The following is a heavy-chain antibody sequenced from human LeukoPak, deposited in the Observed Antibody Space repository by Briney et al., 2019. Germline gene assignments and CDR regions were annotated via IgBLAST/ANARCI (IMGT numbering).Heavy chain of an antibody. CDR3: AGVKGNYYSRGFDI. J-gene: IGHJ3*02. Sequence: SETLSLTCTVSGGSISPYYWSWIRQPAGKGLEWIGRIYNNENTNYNASLKSRVTISVDTSKNQFSLRLSSVTAADTAVYYCAGVKGNYYSRGFDIWGQGTMVTVSS. V-gene: IGHV4-4*07. CDR1: GGSISPYY. CDR2: IYNNENT. D-gene: IGHD3-22*01.